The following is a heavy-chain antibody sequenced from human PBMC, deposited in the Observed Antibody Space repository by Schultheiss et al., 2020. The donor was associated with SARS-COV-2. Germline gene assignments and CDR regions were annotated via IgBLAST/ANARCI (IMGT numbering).Heavy chain of an antibody. J-gene: IGHJ2*01. CDR1: GGSFSGYY. CDR2: INHSGST. V-gene: IGHV4-34*01. Sequence: SQTLSLTCAVYGGSFSGYYWSWIRQPPGKGLEWIGEINHSGSTNYNPSLKSRVTISVDTSKSQFSLKLSSVTAADTAVYYCARGGRGWLRPYLYFDLWGRGTLVTVSS. CDR3: ARGGRGWLRPYLYFDL. D-gene: IGHD5-12*01.